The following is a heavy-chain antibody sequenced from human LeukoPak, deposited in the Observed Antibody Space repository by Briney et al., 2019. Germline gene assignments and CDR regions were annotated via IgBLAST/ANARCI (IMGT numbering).Heavy chain of an antibody. CDR3: ARVPGNYYDSSGYYLGRYFDY. D-gene: IGHD3-22*01. CDR1: GGSISSGGYY. J-gene: IGHJ4*02. Sequence: PSETLSLTCTVSGGSISSGGYYWSWIRQHPGKGLEWIGYIYYSGSTNYNPSLKSRVTISVDTSKNQFSLKLSSVTAADTAVYYCARVPGNYYDSSGYYLGRYFDYWGQGTLVTVSS. CDR2: IYYSGST. V-gene: IGHV4-31*03.